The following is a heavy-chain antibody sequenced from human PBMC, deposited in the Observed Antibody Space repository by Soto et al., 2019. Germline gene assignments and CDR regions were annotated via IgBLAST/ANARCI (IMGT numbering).Heavy chain of an antibody. CDR3: EIAQIQEIYYYDGMDV. CDR1: GGTFSSYA. D-gene: IGHD5-18*01. Sequence: QVQLVQSGAEVKKPGSSVKVSCKASGGTFSSYAISWVRQAPGQGLEWMGGIIPIFGTANYAQKFQGRVTITEDEXTXXADVELGRQRSQDTAVYYCEIAQIQEIYYYDGMDVGGQGTTVILSS. CDR2: IIPIFGTA. J-gene: IGHJ6*02. V-gene: IGHV1-69*12.